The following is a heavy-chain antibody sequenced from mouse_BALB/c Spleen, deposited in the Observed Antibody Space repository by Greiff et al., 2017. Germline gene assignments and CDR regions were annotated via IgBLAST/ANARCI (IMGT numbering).Heavy chain of an antibody. V-gene: IGHV5-4*02. CDR2: ISDGGSYT. D-gene: IGHD2-1*01. Sequence: EVMLVESGGGLVKPGGSLKLSCAASGFTFSDYYMYWVRQTPEKRLEWVATISDGGSYTYYPDSVKGRFTISRDNAKNNLYLQMSSLKSEDTAMYYCARESGGNYAWFAYWGQGTLVTVSA. CDR1: GFTFSDYY. J-gene: IGHJ3*01. CDR3: ARESGGNYAWFAY.